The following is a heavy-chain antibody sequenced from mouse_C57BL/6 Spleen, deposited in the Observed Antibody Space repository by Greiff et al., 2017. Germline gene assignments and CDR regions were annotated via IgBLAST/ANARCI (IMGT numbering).Heavy chain of an antibody. CDR3: AREVYYDYDGYAMDY. CDR2: ISSGSSTI. D-gene: IGHD2-4*01. CDR1: GFTFSDYG. Sequence: EVHLVESGGGLVKPGGSLKLSCAASGFTFSDYGMHWVRQAPEKGLEWVAYISSGSSTIYYADTVKGRFTISRDKAKNTLFLQMTSLRSEDTAMKYCAREVYYDYDGYAMDYWGQGTSVTVSS. J-gene: IGHJ4*01. V-gene: IGHV5-17*01.